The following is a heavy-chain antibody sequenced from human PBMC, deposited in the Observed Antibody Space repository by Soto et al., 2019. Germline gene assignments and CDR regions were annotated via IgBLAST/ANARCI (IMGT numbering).Heavy chain of an antibody. V-gene: IGHV1-8*01. J-gene: IGHJ3*02. D-gene: IGHD2-21*02. Sequence: GASVKVSCKASGYTFTSYDINWVRQATGQGLEWMGWMNPNSGNTGYAQKFQGRVTMTRNTSISTAYMKLSSMTAADTAVYYCAREDCGGDCHSVGLHDAFDIWGQGTMVTVSS. CDR1: GYTFTSYD. CDR3: AREDCGGDCHSVGLHDAFDI. CDR2: MNPNSGNT.